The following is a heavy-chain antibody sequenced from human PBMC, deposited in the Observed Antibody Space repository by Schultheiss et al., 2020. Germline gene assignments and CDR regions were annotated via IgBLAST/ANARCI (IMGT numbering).Heavy chain of an antibody. J-gene: IGHJ4*02. Sequence: GGSLRLSCAASGFTFSNAWMNWVRQAPGKGLEWVSVLYPQETTYYADSVKGRFTISRDNSKNTLYLQMNSLRSEDTAVYYCARARLDYWGQGTLVTVSS. V-gene: IGHV3-53*05. CDR1: GFTFSNAW. CDR2: LYPQETT. CDR3: ARARLDY.